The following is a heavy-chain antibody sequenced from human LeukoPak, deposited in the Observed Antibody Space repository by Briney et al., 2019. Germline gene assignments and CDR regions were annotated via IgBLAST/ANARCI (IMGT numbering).Heavy chain of an antibody. D-gene: IGHD4-17*01. CDR1: GFTFSGYG. V-gene: IGHV3-33*01. CDR3: AREDYGDYFTY. Sequence: GGSLRLSCAASGFTFSGYGMHWVRQAPGKGLEWVAVIWYDGSNKYYADSVKGRFTISRDNSKNTLYLQMNSLRAEDTAVYYCAREDYGDYFTYWGQGTLVTVSS. J-gene: IGHJ4*02. CDR2: IWYDGSNK.